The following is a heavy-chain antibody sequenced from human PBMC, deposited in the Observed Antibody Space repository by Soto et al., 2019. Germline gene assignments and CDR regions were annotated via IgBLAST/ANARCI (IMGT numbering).Heavy chain of an antibody. Sequence: GASVKVSCKASGYTFTTYGISWVRQAPGQGLEWMGWINPSDGNRNFAQKFEDRVTMTTATSTNTVFLELRSLKSDDTAIYYCARDRLRGYDSSGFYSWGQGTMVTVSS. J-gene: IGHJ4*02. CDR2: INPSDGNR. V-gene: IGHV1-18*01. CDR3: ARDRLRGYDSSGFYS. D-gene: IGHD3-22*01. CDR1: GYTFTTYG.